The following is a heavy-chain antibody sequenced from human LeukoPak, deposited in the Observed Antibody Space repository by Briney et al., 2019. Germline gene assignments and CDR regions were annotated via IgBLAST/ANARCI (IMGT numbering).Heavy chain of an antibody. D-gene: IGHD1-26*01. V-gene: IGHV4-59*08. CDR3: ARALSGSPAVFDS. Sequence: SETLSLTCAISTGSISGYYWSWIRQPPGKGLEWIGFRYYSGASNYNPSLRGRVTISVDRSKSQVSLKMTSVTAADTAVYYCARALSGSPAVFDSWGQGTLVSVSS. CDR1: TGSISGYY. CDR2: RYYSGAS. J-gene: IGHJ4*02.